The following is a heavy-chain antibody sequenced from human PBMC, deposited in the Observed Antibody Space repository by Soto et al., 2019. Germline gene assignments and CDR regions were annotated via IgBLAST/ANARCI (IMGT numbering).Heavy chain of an antibody. CDR2: ISSSGSTI. CDR1: GFTFTTYS. CDR3: ARHPERIAQMGWFAS. D-gene: IGHD6-13*01. V-gene: IGHV3-48*01. J-gene: IGHJ5*01. Sequence: QLVESGGGLVQPGGSLRLSCAASGFTFTTYSMNWVRQAPGKGLEWISYISSSGSTIYYADSVKGRFTISRDNAKNSVSLQRNRLRADDAAVYYCARHPERIAQMGWFASWGQGTLVTVSS.